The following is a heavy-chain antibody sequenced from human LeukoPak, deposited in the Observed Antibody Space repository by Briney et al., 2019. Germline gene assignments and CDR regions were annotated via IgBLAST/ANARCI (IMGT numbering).Heavy chain of an antibody. V-gene: IGHV4-4*07. D-gene: IGHD2/OR15-2a*01. J-gene: IGHJ6*03. CDR2: IYPSANV. CDR1: GDSISGNY. CDR3: ARGLSPTSYYYYMDV. Sequence: SETLSLTCSVSGDSISGNYWNWIRQPAGKGLEWIGRIYPSANVYYNPSLKSRVTVSLDASRNQFSLNMRSVTAADTAVYYCARGLSPTSYYYYMDVWGKGTTDTVSS.